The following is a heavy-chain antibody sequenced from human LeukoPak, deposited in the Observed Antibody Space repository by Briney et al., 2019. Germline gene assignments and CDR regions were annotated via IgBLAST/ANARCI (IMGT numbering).Heavy chain of an antibody. Sequence: GGSLRLSCAASGFTFSRYWMSWVRQAPGKGLEWVASIKSDGREKYYVDSVKGRFTISRDNAKNSLYLQMDSLRAEDTAVYYCAREYLWGQGILITVSS. J-gene: IGHJ5*02. CDR3: AREYL. CDR1: GFTFSRYW. V-gene: IGHV3-7*01. CDR2: IKSDGREK.